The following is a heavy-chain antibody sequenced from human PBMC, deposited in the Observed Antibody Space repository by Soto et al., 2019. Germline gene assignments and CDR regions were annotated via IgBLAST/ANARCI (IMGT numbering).Heavy chain of an antibody. V-gene: IGHV4-59*01. J-gene: IGHJ3*02. CDR3: ARDTVTTSDDAFDI. Sequence: WTWIRQPPGKRLEWIGYVYYSGNTNYNPSLKSRVTISVDMSKNQFSLKLSSVTAADTAVYYCARDTVTTSDDAFDILGQGTMVTVSS. CDR2: VYYSGNT. D-gene: IGHD4-17*01.